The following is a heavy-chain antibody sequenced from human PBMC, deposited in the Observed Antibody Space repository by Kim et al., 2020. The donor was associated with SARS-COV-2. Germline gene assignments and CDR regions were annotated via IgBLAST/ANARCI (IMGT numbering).Heavy chain of an antibody. CDR1: GFTFRDYS. V-gene: IGHV3-49*03. CDR3: TSRGTAAADV. CDR2: IRDRTYGGRP. Sequence: GGSLRLSCATSGFTFRDYSMSWFRQAPGKELEWVGFIRDRTYGGRPEYAPSVEGRFTISRDDSRGIAYLQMNTLIPEDTAVYYCTSRGTAAADVWGQGTLVTVSS. D-gene: IGHD6-13*01. J-gene: IGHJ4*02.